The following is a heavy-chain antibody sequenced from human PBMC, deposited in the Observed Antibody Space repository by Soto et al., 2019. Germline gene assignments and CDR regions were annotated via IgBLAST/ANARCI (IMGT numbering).Heavy chain of an antibody. Sequence: QVQVVQSGAEVKKPGASVKVSCKASGYIFTSYYMHWVRQAPGQGLEWMGIIIPSGGSTSYGQKFQGRVTMTRDTSTNTVYMELSSLKSEDTAVYYCARDSRTVAGYFDYWGQGTLVTVSS. J-gene: IGHJ4*02. V-gene: IGHV1-46*01. CDR3: ARDSRTVAGYFDY. CDR1: GYIFTSYY. D-gene: IGHD6-19*01. CDR2: IIPSGGST.